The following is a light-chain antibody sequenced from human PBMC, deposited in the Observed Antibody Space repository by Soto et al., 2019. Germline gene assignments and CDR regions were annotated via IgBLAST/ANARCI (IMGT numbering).Light chain of an antibody. V-gene: IGKV1-5*03. Sequence: DIQMTQSPSTLSAFVGDRVTITCRASQSISSWLAWYQQKPGRAPKLLIYKASSLESGVPSRFSGSGSGTEFILTISSLQPDDFATYYCQQYNSYSPLTVGGGTKVDIK. CDR3: QQYNSYSPLT. J-gene: IGKJ4*01. CDR1: QSISSW. CDR2: KAS.